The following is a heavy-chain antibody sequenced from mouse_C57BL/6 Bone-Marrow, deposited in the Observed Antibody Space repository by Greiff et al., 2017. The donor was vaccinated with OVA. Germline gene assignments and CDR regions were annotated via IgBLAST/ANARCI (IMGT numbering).Heavy chain of an antibody. V-gene: IGHV1-82*01. CDR2: IYPGDGDT. D-gene: IGHD2-4*01. CDR3: ARRDYDYDDGGRRDYFDY. Sequence: QVQLQQSGPELVKPGASVKISCKASGYAFSSSWMNWVKQRPGKGLEWIGRIYPGDGDTNYNGKFTGKATLTADKSSSTAYMQLSSLTSADSAVYFCARRDYDYDDGGRRDYFDYWGQGTTLTVSS. J-gene: IGHJ2*01. CDR1: GYAFSSSW.